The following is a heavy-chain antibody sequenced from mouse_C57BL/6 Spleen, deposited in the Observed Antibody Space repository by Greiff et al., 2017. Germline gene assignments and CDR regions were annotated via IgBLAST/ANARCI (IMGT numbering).Heavy chain of an antibody. CDR3: ARRNYGRSYDAMDY. CDR1: GYAFSSYW. V-gene: IGHV1-80*01. D-gene: IGHD1-1*01. J-gene: IGHJ4*01. Sequence: QVQLQQSGAELVKPGASVKISCKASGYAFSSYWMNWVKQRPGKGLEWIGQIYPGGGDTNYNEKFKGKATLTADKSSSTAYMQLSSLTSEDAAVSFCARRNYGRSYDAMDYWGQGTSVTVSS. CDR2: IYPGGGDT.